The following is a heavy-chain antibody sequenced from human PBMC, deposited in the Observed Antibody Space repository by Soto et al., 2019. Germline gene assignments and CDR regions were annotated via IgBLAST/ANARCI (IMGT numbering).Heavy chain of an antibody. D-gene: IGHD3-10*01. CDR2: INHSGST. J-gene: IGHJ4*02. V-gene: IGHV4-34*01. CDR1: GGSFSGYY. CDR3: AGTYYYGSGSYSDDY. Sequence: SETLSLTCAVYGGSFSGYYWSWIRQPPGKGLEWIGEINHSGSTNYNPSLKSRVTISVDTSKNQFSLKLSSVTAADTAVYYCAGTYYYGSGSYSDDYWGQGTLVTVSS.